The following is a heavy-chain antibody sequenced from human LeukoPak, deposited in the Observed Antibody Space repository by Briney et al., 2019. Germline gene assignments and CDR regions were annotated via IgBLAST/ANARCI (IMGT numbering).Heavy chain of an antibody. Sequence: GGSLRLSCAASGFTFDNYAMNWVRQAPGKGLEWVLGISGSGVNTYYADSVKGRFAISRDNSKNTLYLQLNSLRGEDTAIYYCARDTSFNYGTHAMDVWGQGTTVTVSS. CDR3: ARDTSFNYGTHAMDV. CDR1: GFTFDNYA. D-gene: IGHD3-10*01. CDR2: ISGSGVNT. V-gene: IGHV3-23*01. J-gene: IGHJ6*02.